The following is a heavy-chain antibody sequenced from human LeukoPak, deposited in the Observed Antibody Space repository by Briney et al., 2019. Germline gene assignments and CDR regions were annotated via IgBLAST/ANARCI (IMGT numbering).Heavy chain of an antibody. J-gene: IGHJ4*02. Sequence: SETLSVTCAEPGGSISSYYWCWIRQRPGKGLEWIGYIYYSGSTNYDPSLKSRVSISVDTSKNQFSLKLSSETAADTAVYYWARALGGVDGRGVDYWGQGTLVTVSS. CDR3: ARALGGVDGRGVDY. V-gene: IGHV4-59*01. D-gene: IGHD6-19*01. CDR2: IYYSGST. CDR1: GGSISSYY.